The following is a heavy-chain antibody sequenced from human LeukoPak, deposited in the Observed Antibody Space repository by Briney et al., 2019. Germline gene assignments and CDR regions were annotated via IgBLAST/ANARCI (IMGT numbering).Heavy chain of an antibody. CDR2: ISAYNGNT. Sequence: ASVKVSCKASGYTFTGYGISWVRQAPRQGLEWMGWISAYNGNTNYAQKLQGRVTMTTDTSTSTAYMELRSLRSDDTAVYYCARGRAAAAPGDWFDPWGQGTLVTVSS. D-gene: IGHD6-13*01. V-gene: IGHV1-18*01. J-gene: IGHJ5*02. CDR3: ARGRAAAAPGDWFDP. CDR1: GYTFTGYG.